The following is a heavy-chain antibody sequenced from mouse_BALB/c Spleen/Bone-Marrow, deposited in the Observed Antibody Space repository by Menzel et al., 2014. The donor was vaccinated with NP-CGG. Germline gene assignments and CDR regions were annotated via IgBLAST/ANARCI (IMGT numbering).Heavy chain of an antibody. D-gene: IGHD4-1*01. CDR3: ARRGTGTGSYYFDY. V-gene: IGHV5-6*02. J-gene: IGHJ2*01. Sequence: EVKLMESGGDLVKPGGSLKLSCAASGFTFSNYGMSWVRQTPDKRLEWVATISSVGSYTYYPDSVKGRFTISRDNAKSTLFLQMSSLKSEDTAMYYCARRGTGTGSYYFDYWGQGTTLTVSS. CDR2: ISSVGSYT. CDR1: GFTFSNYG.